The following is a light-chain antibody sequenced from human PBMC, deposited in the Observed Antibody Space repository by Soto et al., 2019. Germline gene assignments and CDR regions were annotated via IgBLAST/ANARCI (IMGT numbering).Light chain of an antibody. CDR3: HQYKHWPRT. J-gene: IGKJ1*01. Sequence: EVVMTQSPATLSVSPGERATLSCRASQSVDSNLVWYQQKPGQAPRLLIYGASTRATGIPGRFSGSGVGTEFTLVISSLQSEDFAVYYCHQYKHWPRTFGQGTKVEIK. V-gene: IGKV3-15*01. CDR1: QSVDSN. CDR2: GAS.